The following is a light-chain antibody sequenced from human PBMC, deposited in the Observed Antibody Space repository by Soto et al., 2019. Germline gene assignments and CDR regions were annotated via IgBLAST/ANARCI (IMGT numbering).Light chain of an antibody. CDR1: SSNIGSNY. CDR3: AAWDDSLSGRV. CDR2: RNN. J-gene: IGLJ3*02. Sequence: QAVVNQPPSASGTPGQRGTISCSGSSSNIGSNYVYWYQQRPGTAPKLLIDRNNQRPSGVPDRFSGSKSGTSASLAISGLRSEDVADYYCAAWDDSLSGRVFGGGTKLTVL. V-gene: IGLV1-47*01.